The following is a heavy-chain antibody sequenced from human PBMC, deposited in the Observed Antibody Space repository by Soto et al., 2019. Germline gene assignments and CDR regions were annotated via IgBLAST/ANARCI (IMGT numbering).Heavy chain of an antibody. CDR3: ARVGQGGYYYYYMDV. CDR2: INPSGGST. D-gene: IGHD3-16*01. J-gene: IGHJ6*03. Sequence: QLQLVQSGAEVKKPGASVKVSCKASGYTFTSYYMHWVRQAPGQGLEWMGIINPSGGSTSYAQKFQGRVTMTRDTSTSTVYMELSRLRSEDTAVYYCARVGQGGYYYYYMDVWGKGTTVTVSS. CDR1: GYTFTSYY. V-gene: IGHV1-46*03.